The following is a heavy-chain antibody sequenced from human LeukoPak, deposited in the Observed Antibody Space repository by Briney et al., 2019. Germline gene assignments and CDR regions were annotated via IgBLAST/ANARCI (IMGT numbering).Heavy chain of an antibody. CDR2: IYYSGST. Sequence: SETLSLTCTVSGGSVSSGSYYWSWIRQPPGKGLVWIGYIYYSGSTNYNPSLKSRVTISVDTSKNQFSLKLSSVTAADTAVYYCAGVLMVYAMVGYWGQGTLVTVSS. D-gene: IGHD2-8*01. J-gene: IGHJ4*02. CDR3: AGVLMVYAMVGY. CDR1: GGSVSSGSYY. V-gene: IGHV4-61*01.